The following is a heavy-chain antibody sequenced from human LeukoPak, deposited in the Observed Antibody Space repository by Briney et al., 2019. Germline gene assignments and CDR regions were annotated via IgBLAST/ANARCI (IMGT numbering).Heavy chain of an antibody. J-gene: IGHJ4*02. D-gene: IGHD6-19*01. CDR3: TRPYSSGNY. CDR2: IRSKANSYAT. V-gene: IGHV3-73*01. Sequence: GGSLRLSCAASGFTFSGSAMHWVRQVSGKGLEWVGRIRSKANSYATAYAASVKGRFTISRDDSKNTAYLQMNSLKTEDTAVYYCTRPYSSGNYWGQGTLVTVSS. CDR1: GFTFSGSA.